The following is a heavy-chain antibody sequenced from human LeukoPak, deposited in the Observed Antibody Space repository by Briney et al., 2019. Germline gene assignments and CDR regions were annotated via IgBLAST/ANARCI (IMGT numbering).Heavy chain of an antibody. D-gene: IGHD2-2*01. CDR3: ARCIVVVSAAKPENWFDP. CDR2: IYYSGST. J-gene: IGHJ5*02. V-gene: IGHV4-39*01. CDR1: GGSISSSSYY. Sequence: SETLSLTCTVSGGSISSSSYYWGWIRQPPGKGLEWIGRIYYSGSTYYNPSLKSRVTISVDTSKNQFSLKLSSVTAADTAVYYCARCIVVVSAAKPENWFDPWGQGTLVTVSS.